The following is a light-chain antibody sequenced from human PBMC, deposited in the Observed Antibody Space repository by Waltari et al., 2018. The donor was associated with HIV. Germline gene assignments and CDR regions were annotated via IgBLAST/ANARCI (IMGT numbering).Light chain of an antibody. CDR3: SSYAGSAVV. Sequence: QSALTQPPSASGSPGQSVTIPCPGTGNYCGGYNHVSWYQLHPGKAPNLLIYDVTKRPSGFPDRFSGSKSGNTASLTVSGLQGDDEADYYCSSYAGSAVVFGGGTKLTVL. CDR1: GNYCGGYNH. CDR2: DVT. J-gene: IGLJ2*01. V-gene: IGLV2-8*01.